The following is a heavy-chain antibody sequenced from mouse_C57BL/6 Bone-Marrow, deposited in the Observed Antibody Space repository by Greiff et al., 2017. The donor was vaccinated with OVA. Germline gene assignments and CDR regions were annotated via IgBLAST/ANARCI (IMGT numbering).Heavy chain of an antibody. J-gene: IGHJ3*01. V-gene: IGHV1-39*01. CDR2: INPNYGTT. CDR3: ARGAYYSNTGFAY. D-gene: IGHD2-5*01. Sequence: VQLQQPGPELVKPGASVKISCKASGYSFTDYNMNWVKQSNGKSLEWIGVINPNYGTTSYNQKFKGKATLTVDQSSSTAYMQLHSLTSEDSAVXDCARGAYYSNTGFAYWGQGTLVTVSA. CDR1: GYSFTDYN.